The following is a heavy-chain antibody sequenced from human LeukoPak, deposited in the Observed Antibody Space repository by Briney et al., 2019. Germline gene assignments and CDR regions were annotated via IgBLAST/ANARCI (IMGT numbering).Heavy chain of an antibody. CDR2: IKQDGSEE. J-gene: IGHJ4*02. V-gene: IGHV3-7*01. D-gene: IGHD3-3*01. CDR3: ARHVRFEGVDY. Sequence: GGSLRLSCAASGFIFSSYWMSWVRQAPGKGLEWVANIKQDGSEEYYVDSVKGRFTISRDNAKNSLFLQMNSLRAEDTAVYYCARHVRFEGVDYWGQGTLVTVSS. CDR1: GFIFSSYW.